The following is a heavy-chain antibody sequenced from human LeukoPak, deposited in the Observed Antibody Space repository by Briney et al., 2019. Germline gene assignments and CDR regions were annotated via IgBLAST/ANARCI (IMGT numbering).Heavy chain of an antibody. D-gene: IGHD2-15*01. V-gene: IGHV4-39*01. CDR1: GRSISSSSYY. J-gene: IGHJ3*02. CDR2: IYYSGST. Sequence: PSETLSLTCTVSGRSISSSSYYWGWIRQPPGKGLEWIGSIYYSGSTYYNPSLKSRVTISVDTSKNQFSLKLSSVTAADTAVYYCARRKDIVVVVAGAFDIWGQGTMVTVSS. CDR3: ARRKDIVVVVAGAFDI.